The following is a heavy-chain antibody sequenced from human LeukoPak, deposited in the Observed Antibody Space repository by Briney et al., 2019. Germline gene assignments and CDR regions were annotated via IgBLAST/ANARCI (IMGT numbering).Heavy chain of an antibody. CDR1: GFTFDDYG. J-gene: IGHJ4*02. D-gene: IGHD3-10*01. CDR2: INWNGGST. Sequence: GGTLRLSCAASGFTFDDYGMSWVRQAPGKGLEWVSGINWNGGSTGYADSVKGRFTISRDNAKNSLYLQMNSLRAEDTAVYYCARALWFGETFPAYWGQGTLVTVSS. V-gene: IGHV3-20*04. CDR3: ARALWFGETFPAY.